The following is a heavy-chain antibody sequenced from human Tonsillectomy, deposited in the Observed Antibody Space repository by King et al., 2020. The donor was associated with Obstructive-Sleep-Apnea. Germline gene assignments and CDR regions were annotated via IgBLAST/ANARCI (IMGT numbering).Heavy chain of an antibody. CDR3: VGGGGSWTLQDAFDL. D-gene: IGHD6-13*01. V-gene: IGHV4-31*03. J-gene: IGHJ3*01. Sequence: QLQESGPGLVKPSQTLSLICTVSGGSISRGGYYWSWIRQHPGKGLEWIGYISDSGSTYYNPSLKVRVTISVDTANNQFSLRLSSVTAADTAVYYCVGGGGSWTLQDAFDLWGQGTMVTVSS. CDR1: GGSISRGGYY. CDR2: ISDSGST.